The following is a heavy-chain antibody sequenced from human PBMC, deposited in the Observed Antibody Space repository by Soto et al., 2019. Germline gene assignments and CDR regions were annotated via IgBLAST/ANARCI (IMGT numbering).Heavy chain of an antibody. CDR1: GYPVTAYY. J-gene: IGHJ3*02. V-gene: IGHV1-2*02. CDR2: INPATGAA. CDR3: ARGGGVGVAGSAAFDM. D-gene: IGHD3-3*01. Sequence: QLHLVQSGAVVKKPGASVTVSCSASGYPVTAYYMHWVRQAPGRGLEWMGGINPATGAAKYTQTFQGRVTMTRDTTTSTVFMERSGLTSEDTAVFYLARGGGVGVAGSAAFDMWGQGTLVTVSS.